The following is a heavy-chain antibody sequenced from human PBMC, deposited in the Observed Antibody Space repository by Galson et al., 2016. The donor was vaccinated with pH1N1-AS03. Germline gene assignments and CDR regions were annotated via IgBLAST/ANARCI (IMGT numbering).Heavy chain of an antibody. D-gene: IGHD3-10*01. CDR2: IYASGST. V-gene: IGHV4-4*07. CDR3: ARDFGSGHYMNYYNYGMDI. CDR1: GVSITTYY. Sequence: SETLSLTCTVSGVSITTYYWSWIRHPAGKGLEWVGRIYASGSTNYNPSLKSRVTMSVDTSKNQFSLTLNSVTAADTAVYFCARDFGSGHYMNYYNYGMDIWGQGTTVTVSS. J-gene: IGHJ6*02.